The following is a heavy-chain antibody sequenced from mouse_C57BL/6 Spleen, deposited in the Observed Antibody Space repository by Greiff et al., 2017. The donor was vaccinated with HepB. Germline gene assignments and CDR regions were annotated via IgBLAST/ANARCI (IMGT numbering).Heavy chain of an antibody. D-gene: IGHD2-2*01. V-gene: IGHV5-17*01. J-gene: IGHJ2*01. CDR3: ARGGLRQYFDY. Sequence: EVMLVESGGGLVKPGGSLKLSCAASGFTFSDYGMHWVRQAPEKGLEWVAYISRGSSTIYYADTVKGRFTISRDNAKNTLFLQMTSLRSEDTAMYYCARGGLRQYFDYWGQGTTLTVSS. CDR1: GFTFSDYG. CDR2: ISRGSSTI.